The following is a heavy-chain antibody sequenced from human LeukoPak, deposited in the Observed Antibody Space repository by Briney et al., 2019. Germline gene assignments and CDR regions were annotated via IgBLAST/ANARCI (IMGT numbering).Heavy chain of an antibody. D-gene: IGHD1/OR15-1a*01. CDR2: ISGSGGST. Sequence: GGSLRLSCVVSGFTFSTYSMNWVRQAPGKGLEWVSAISGSGGSTYYADSVKGRFTISRDNSKNALYLQMNSLRAEDTAVYYCARTTPPVDGYWGQGTLVTVSS. V-gene: IGHV3-23*01. CDR1: GFTFSTYS. J-gene: IGHJ4*02. CDR3: ARTTPPVDGY.